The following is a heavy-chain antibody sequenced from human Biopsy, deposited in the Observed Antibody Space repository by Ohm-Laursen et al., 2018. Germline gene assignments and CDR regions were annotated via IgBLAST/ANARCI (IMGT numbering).Heavy chain of an antibody. CDR1: GFTLSDG. V-gene: IGHV3-23*01. CDR2: ITTDSGRI. D-gene: IGHD3-9*01. Sequence: SLRLSCAASGFTLSDGMTWVRQAPGKGLGWVSSITTDSGRIFYADSVRGRFTISRDNSKNTLYLQMNSLRAEDTAEYYCARHLRYNDYWGQGTLVTVSS. CDR3: ARHLRYNDY. J-gene: IGHJ4*02.